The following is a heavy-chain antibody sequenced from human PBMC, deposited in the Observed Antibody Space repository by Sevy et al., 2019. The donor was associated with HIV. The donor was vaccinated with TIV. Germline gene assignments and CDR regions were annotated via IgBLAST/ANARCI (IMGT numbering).Heavy chain of an antibody. Sequence: GGSLRLSCAASGFTFSSYGMHWVRQAPGKGLEWVAVISYDGSNKYYADSVKGRFTISRDNSKNTLYLQMNSLRAEDTAVYYCAKEVTIFGVVIKAFDYWGQGTLVTVSS. CDR1: GFTFSSYG. V-gene: IGHV3-30*18. CDR2: ISYDGSNK. J-gene: IGHJ4*02. CDR3: AKEVTIFGVVIKAFDY. D-gene: IGHD3-3*01.